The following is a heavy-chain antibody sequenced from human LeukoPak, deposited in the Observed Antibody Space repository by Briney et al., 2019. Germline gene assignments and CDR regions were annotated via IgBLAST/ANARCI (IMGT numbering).Heavy chain of an antibody. J-gene: IGHJ4*02. V-gene: IGHV3-48*02. CDR2: ISSTSSTI. Sequence: RGSLRLSCAASGFTFNAYAMNWVRQAPGKGLEWVSYISSTSSTIYYADSVKGRFTISRDNAKNSLYLQMNSLRDEDTAVYYCARSFGDWGQGTLVTVCS. CDR3: ARSFGD. D-gene: IGHD3-10*01. CDR1: GFTFNAYA.